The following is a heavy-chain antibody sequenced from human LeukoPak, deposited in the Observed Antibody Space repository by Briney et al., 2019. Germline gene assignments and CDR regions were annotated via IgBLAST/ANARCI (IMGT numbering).Heavy chain of an antibody. J-gene: IGHJ4*02. Sequence: PGGPLRLSCAASGFTFSSYAMSSLRLPPGKRLEWVSGISGSAASTYYPASVNGRITIFRDNYKNTLDLQMNSLRAEDTAVYYCAKEVGDGYNYPFDNGGQGTLVTVSS. CDR2: ISGSAAST. D-gene: IGHD5-24*01. CDR1: GFTFSSYA. CDR3: AKEVGDGYNYPFDN. V-gene: IGHV3-23*01.